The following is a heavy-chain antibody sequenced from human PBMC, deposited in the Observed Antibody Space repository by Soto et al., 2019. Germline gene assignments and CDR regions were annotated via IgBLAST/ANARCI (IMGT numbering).Heavy chain of an antibody. Sequence: PGVSLRLSYAASGSTFSSYWMSWVRQAPGKGLEWVANIKQDGSEKYYVDSVKGRFTISRDNAKNSLYLQMNSLRAEDTAVYYCARDLSKGLATVDYWGQGTLVTVSS. D-gene: IGHD6-19*01. V-gene: IGHV3-7*01. CDR1: GSTFSSYW. CDR3: ARDLSKGLATVDY. J-gene: IGHJ4*02. CDR2: IKQDGSEK.